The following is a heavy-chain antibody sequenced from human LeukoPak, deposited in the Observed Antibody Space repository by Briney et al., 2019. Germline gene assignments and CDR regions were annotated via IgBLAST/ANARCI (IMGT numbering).Heavy chain of an antibody. V-gene: IGHV4-4*07. Sequence: SETLSLTCTVSGGSISSYYWSWIRQPAGKGLEWIGRIYTSGSTNYNPSLKSRVTMSVDTSKNQFSLKLSSVTAADTAVYYCARSNWNYVYYYYYYMDVWGKGTTVTVSS. D-gene: IGHD1-7*01. J-gene: IGHJ6*03. CDR2: IYTSGST. CDR3: ARSNWNYVYYYYYYMDV. CDR1: GGSISSYY.